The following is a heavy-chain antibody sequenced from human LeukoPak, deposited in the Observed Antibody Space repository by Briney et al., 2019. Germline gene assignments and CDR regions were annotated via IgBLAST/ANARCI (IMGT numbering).Heavy chain of an antibody. V-gene: IGHV3-23*01. Sequence: GGSLRLSCAASGFTFSSYAMSWVRQAPGKGLEWVSAISGSGGSTYYADSVKGRFTISRDNSKNTLYLQMNSLRAEDAAVYYCAKDGSRYDSRINWGQGTLVTVSS. CDR3: AKDGSRYDSRIN. CDR1: GFTFSSYA. CDR2: ISGSGGST. D-gene: IGHD3-22*01. J-gene: IGHJ4*02.